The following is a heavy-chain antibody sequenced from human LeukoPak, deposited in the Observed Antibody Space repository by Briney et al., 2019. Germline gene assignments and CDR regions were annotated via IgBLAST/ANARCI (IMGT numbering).Heavy chain of an antibody. J-gene: IGHJ4*02. D-gene: IGHD5-18*01. CDR1: GLTFSASG. CDR3: TTYRSGHY. Sequence: GFLKLSCVVSGLTFSASGMHWVRQASGKGLEWVGRVQTKPNSYATAYAASLKGRFTISRDDSINTAYLQMNSLRAEDTAVYYCTTYRSGHYWGPGTLVTVSS. V-gene: IGHV3-73*01. CDR2: VQTKPNSYAT.